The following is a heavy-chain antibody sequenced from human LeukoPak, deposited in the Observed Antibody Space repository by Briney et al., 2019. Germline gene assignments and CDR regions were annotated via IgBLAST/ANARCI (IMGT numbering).Heavy chain of an antibody. CDR3: ARDALAAGYRLEWYYFDY. Sequence: PGGSLRLSCAASGFTFSTYTMNWVRQAPGKGLEWVSSISSRSSYIYYADSVKGRFTISRDNAKNSLYLQMNSLRAEDTAVYYCARDALAAGYRLEWYYFDYWGQGTLVTVSP. J-gene: IGHJ4*02. CDR2: ISSRSSYI. D-gene: IGHD2-2*01. CDR1: GFTFSTYT. V-gene: IGHV3-21*01.